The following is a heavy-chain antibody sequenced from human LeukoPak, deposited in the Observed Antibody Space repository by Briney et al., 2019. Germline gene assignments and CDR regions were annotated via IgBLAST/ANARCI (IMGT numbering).Heavy chain of an antibody. Sequence: PSETLSLTCAVYRGSISSSSSYWGWIRQPPGKGLKWIGSIYYSGSTYYNPSLKSRVTISVDTSKNQFSLKLSSVTAADTAVYYCARADNWHLYWYFHLWGRGTLVTVSS. CDR2: IYYSGST. V-gene: IGHV4-39*07. D-gene: IGHD1-20*01. CDR1: RGSISSSSSY. CDR3: ARADNWHLYWYFHL. J-gene: IGHJ2*01.